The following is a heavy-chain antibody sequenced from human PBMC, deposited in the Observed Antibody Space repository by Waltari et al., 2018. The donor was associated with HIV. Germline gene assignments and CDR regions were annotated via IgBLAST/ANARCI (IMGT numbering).Heavy chain of an antibody. J-gene: IGHJ4*02. CDR1: GFTFSSYA. Sequence: EVQLLESGGGFIRPGGSLRLSCAASGFTFSSYAMTWVRQAPGKGLQWVSGISGRGGTIDYADSVKGRFTISRDNSKNTLYLQMNSLRVEDTAVYFCAKGGSAMGTFDHWGQGTLVTVSS. CDR3: AKGGSAMGTFDH. D-gene: IGHD3-16*01. CDR2: ISGRGGTI. V-gene: IGHV3-23*01.